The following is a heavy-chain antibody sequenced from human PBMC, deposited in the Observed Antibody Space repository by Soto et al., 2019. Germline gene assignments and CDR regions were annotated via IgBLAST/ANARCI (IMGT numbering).Heavy chain of an antibody. CDR3: AREELGPNWFDP. J-gene: IGHJ5*02. V-gene: IGHV4-59*01. CDR1: GGSISSYY. CDR2: IYYSGIT. Sequence: SETLSLTCTVSGGSISSYYWSWIRQPPGKGLEWIGYIYYSGITSYNPSLKSRVTISVDTSKNQFSLKLSSVTAADTAVYYCAREELGPNWFDPWGQGTLVTVSS. D-gene: IGHD3-10*01.